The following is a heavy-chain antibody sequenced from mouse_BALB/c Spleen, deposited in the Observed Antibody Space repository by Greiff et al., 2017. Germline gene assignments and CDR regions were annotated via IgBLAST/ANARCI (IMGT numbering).Heavy chain of an antibody. D-gene: IGHD3-1*01. J-gene: IGHJ2*01. CDR2: IWAGGST. V-gene: IGHV2-9*02. CDR1: GFSLTSYG. Sequence: VKLMESGPGLVAPSQSLSITCTVSGFSLTSYGVHWVRQPPGKGLEWLGVIWAGGSTNYNSALMSRLSISKDNSKSQVFLKMNSLQTDDTAMYYCAREGDHRYYFDYWGQGTTLTVSS. CDR3: AREGDHRYYFDY.